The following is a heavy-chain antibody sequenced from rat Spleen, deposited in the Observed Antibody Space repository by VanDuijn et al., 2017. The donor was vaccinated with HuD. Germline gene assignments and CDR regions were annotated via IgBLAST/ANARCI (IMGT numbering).Heavy chain of an antibody. J-gene: IGHJ2*01. CDR1: GFTFSDYY. V-gene: IGHV5-20*01. CDR3: TSEPTRVYFDY. Sequence: EVQLVESGGGLVHPGRSLKLSCVASGFTFSDYYMAWVRQAPTKGLEWVATISYDGSSTYYRDSVKGRFTISRDNAKSTLYLQMDSLRSEDTATYYCTSEPTRVYFDYWGQGVMVTVSS. CDR2: ISYDGSST. D-gene: IGHD1-4*01.